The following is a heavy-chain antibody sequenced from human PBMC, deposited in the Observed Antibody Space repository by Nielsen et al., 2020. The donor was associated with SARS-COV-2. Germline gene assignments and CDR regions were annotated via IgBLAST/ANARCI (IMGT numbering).Heavy chain of an antibody. CDR2: ISWNSGSI. CDR1: GFTFDDYA. V-gene: IGHV3-9*01. D-gene: IGHD1-14*01. J-gene: IGHJ3*02. Sequence: GGSLRLSCAASGFTFDDYAMHWVRQAPGKGLEWVSGISWNSGSIGYADSVKGRFTISRDNAKNSLYLQMNSLRAEDTALYYCANLRLRTQDAFDIWGQGTMVTVSS. CDR3: ANLRLRTQDAFDI.